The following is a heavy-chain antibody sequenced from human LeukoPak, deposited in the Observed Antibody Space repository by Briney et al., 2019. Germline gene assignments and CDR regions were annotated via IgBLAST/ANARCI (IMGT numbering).Heavy chain of an antibody. J-gene: IGHJ6*03. CDR3: ARESSIFEVVTRRYIDV. CDR1: GFSFSNHY. Sequence: GGSLRHSCAASGFSFSNHYINWVRQTPGKGLEWVGRTRNKAERYKTEYAASVQGRFTIPRDDSKKSLFLHMNSLKTEDTAVYYCARESSIFEVVTRRYIDVCGKGTTVTVSS. V-gene: IGHV3-72*01. CDR2: TRNKAERYKT. D-gene: IGHD3-3*01.